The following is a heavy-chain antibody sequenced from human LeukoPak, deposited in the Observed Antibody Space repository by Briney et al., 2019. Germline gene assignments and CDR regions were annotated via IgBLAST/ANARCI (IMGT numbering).Heavy chain of an antibody. CDR1: GGSIGSGGYY. Sequence: SETLSLTCTVSGGSIGSGGYYWSWIRQHPGKGLEWIGYIYYSGSTYYNPSLKSRVTISVDTSKNQFSLKLSSVTAADTAVYYCAGEAITIFGVVQPYYYGMDVWGQGTTVTVSS. CDR2: IYYSGST. D-gene: IGHD3-3*01. CDR3: AGEAITIFGVVQPYYYGMDV. V-gene: IGHV4-31*03. J-gene: IGHJ6*02.